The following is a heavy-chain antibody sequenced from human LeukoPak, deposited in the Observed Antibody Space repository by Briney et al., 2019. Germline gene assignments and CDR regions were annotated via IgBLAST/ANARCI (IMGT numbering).Heavy chain of an antibody. Sequence: SETLSLTCTISGGSINSYYWSWIRQPAGKGLEWIGRIYPSGSTNYNPSLKSRVTMSVDTSKNHFSLHLSSVTAADTAVYYCAKTSFGGGSFWFFDLWGRGAQVTVSS. CDR3: AKTSFGGGSFWFFDL. J-gene: IGHJ2*01. CDR1: GGSINSYY. CDR2: IYPSGST. V-gene: IGHV4-4*07. D-gene: IGHD2-15*01.